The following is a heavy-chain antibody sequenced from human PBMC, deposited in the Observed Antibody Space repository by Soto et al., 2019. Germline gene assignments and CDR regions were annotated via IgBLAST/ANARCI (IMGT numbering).Heavy chain of an antibody. D-gene: IGHD2-2*01. V-gene: IGHV4-39*07. CDR3: ASAGPSSSSWLQFEP. Sequence: WETRSLTCTVSGGSISSSSYYWGWIRQPPGKGLEWIGSIYYSGSTYYNSSLKSRVTISVDTSKNQFSLKLSSVTAADTAVYYCASAGPSSSSWLQFEPWGQGTLVTVSS. J-gene: IGHJ5*02. CDR1: GGSISSSSYY. CDR2: IYYSGST.